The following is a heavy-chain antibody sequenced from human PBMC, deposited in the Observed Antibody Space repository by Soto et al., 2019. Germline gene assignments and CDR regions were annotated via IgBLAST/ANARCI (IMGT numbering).Heavy chain of an antibody. CDR3: VRDFRGAVAGSEFDH. J-gene: IGHJ4*02. CDR2: INGNADNS. D-gene: IGHD6-19*01. Sequence: EVQLAESGGGLVLTGGSLRLCCAASGFSFVSYWMHWVRQVPGEGLEWVSRINGNADNSDYADSVKGRFTISRDNAMNRMYLQMDSLRDDDTGVYFCVRDFRGAVAGSEFDHWGQGTLVTVSS. V-gene: IGHV3-74*01. CDR1: GFSFVSYW.